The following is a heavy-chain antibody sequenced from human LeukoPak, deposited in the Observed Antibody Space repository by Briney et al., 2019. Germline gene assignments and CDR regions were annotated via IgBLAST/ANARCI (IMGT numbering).Heavy chain of an antibody. CDR1: GGSISSSNW. CDR2: INHSGST. CDR3: ARDNRGYVDY. V-gene: IGHV4-4*02. Sequence: SETLSLTCAVSGGSISSSNWWSWVRQPPGKGLEWIGEINHSGSTNYNPSLKSRVTISVDTSKNQFSLKLTSVTAADTALYYCARDNRGYVDYWGQGTLVTVSS. D-gene: IGHD2/OR15-2a*01. J-gene: IGHJ4*02.